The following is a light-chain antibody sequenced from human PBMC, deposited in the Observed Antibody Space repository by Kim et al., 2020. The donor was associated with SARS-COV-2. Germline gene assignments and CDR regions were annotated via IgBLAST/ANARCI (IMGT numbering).Light chain of an antibody. V-gene: IGKV3-15*01. Sequence: EIVMTQSPATLSVSPGERATLSCRASQSVSSNLAWSQQKPGQAPRLLIYGASTRATGIPARFSGSGSGTEFTLTISSLQSEDFAVYYCQQYNNWPQTFGQGNKVDIK. CDR1: QSVSSN. CDR2: GAS. CDR3: QQYNNWPQT. J-gene: IGKJ1*01.